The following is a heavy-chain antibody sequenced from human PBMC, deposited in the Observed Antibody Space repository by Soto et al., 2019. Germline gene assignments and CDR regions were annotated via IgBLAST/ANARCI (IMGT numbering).Heavy chain of an antibody. CDR3: ARDIREYGSRSYYNGGFDP. J-gene: IGHJ5*02. D-gene: IGHD3-10*01. CDR1: GFTFSTHH. V-gene: IGHV3-48*02. Sequence: EVQLVESGGGLVQPGGSLRISCAASGFTFSTHHMNWLRQGPGKGLEWVSYISSGSDNRYYADSVRGRFTISRDNAKNSLYLQMNSLRDEDTAVYYCARDIREYGSRSYYNGGFDPWGQGTGVTVSS. CDR2: ISSGSDNR.